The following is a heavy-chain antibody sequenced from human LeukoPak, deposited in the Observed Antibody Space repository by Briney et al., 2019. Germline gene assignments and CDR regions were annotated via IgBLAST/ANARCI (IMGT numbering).Heavy chain of an antibody. CDR3: TRGIGSGSYWD. CDR2: YRTSGST. J-gene: IGHJ4*02. Sequence: SQTLSLTCTVSGGSISSGGYYWSWIRQPAGKGLEWIGRYRTSGSTNYNPSPSLTGRVTISVDTSKNQFSLGLSSVTAADTAVYYCTRGIGSGSYWDWGQGTLVIVSS. D-gene: IGHD3-10*01. V-gene: IGHV4-61*02. CDR1: GGSISSGGYY.